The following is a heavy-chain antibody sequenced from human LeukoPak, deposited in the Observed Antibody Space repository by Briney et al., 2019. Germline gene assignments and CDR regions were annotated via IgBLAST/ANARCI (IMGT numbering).Heavy chain of an antibody. CDR2: INPSGGST. V-gene: IGHV1-46*01. J-gene: IGHJ4*02. CDR3: ARAYCTNGVCHIFDY. D-gene: IGHD2-8*01. CDR1: AYTFTSYY. Sequence: VASVKVSCKASAYTFTSYYMHLVRQAPGQGLEWMGIINPSGGSTSYAQKFQGRVTMTRDTSTSTVYMELSSLRSEDTAVYYCARAYCTNGVCHIFDYWGQGTLVTVSS.